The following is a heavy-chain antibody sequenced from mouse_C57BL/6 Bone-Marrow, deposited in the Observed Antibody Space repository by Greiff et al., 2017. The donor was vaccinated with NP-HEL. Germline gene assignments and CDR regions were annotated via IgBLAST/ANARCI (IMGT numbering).Heavy chain of an antibody. D-gene: IGHD1-1*01. CDR3: TSYGFFYYGSSWWYFDV. Sequence: VQLQQSGAELVRPGASVTLSCKASGYTFTDYEMHWVKQTPVHGLEWIGAIDPETGGTAYNQKFKGKAILTADKSSSTAYMELRSLTSEDSAVYYCTSYGFFYYGSSWWYFDVWGTGTTVTVSS. CDR1: GYTFTDYE. CDR2: IDPETGGT. V-gene: IGHV1-15*01. J-gene: IGHJ1*03.